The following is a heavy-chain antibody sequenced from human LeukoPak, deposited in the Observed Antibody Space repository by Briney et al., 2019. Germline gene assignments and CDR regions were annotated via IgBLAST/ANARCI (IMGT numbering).Heavy chain of an antibody. D-gene: IGHD3-3*01. CDR3: AKDSRNDFWSGYYLVSGVYGMDV. CDR2: ISWNSGSI. Sequence: PGGSLRLSCAASGFTFDDYAMHWVRHAPGKGLEWVSGISWNSGSIVYADSVKGRFTISRDNAKNSLYLQMNSLRAEDTALYYCAKDSRNDFWSGYYLVSGVYGMDVWGQGTTVTVSS. CDR1: GFTFDDYA. V-gene: IGHV3-9*01. J-gene: IGHJ6*02.